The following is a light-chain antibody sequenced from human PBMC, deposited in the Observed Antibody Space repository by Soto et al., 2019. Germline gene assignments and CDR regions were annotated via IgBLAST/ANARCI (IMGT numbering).Light chain of an antibody. CDR2: GNS. V-gene: IGLV1-40*01. CDR1: SSNIGAGYT. Sequence: QSVLTQPPSMSAAPGQRVTISCSGGSSNIGAGYTVHWYQQHPEKAPKFLIYGNSNRPSGVPDRFSVSKSGASASLTITGLRADDEGDYFCQSYGTGLTGLYVFGTGTKVTVL. J-gene: IGLJ1*01. CDR3: QSYGTGLTGLYV.